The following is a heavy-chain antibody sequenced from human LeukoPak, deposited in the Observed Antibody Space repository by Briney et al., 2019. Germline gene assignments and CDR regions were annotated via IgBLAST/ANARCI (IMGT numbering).Heavy chain of an antibody. J-gene: IGHJ4*02. V-gene: IGHV3-23*01. CDR3: ARVDTGYYDSSGYYYSGYFDY. D-gene: IGHD3-22*01. CDR1: GFTFRSYA. CDR2: ISGGGDAT. Sequence: GGSLILSCAASGFTFRSYAMNWVRQAPGKGLEWVSTISGGGDATYYADSVKGRFTISRDNSKNTLYLQMNSLRAEDTAVYYCARVDTGYYDSSGYYYSGYFDYWGQGTLVTVSS.